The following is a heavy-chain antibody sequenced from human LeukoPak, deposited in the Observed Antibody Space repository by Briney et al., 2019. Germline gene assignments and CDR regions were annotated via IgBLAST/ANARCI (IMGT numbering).Heavy chain of an antibody. Sequence: ASVKVPCKTSGYIFTSQYMHWVRQAPGQGLEWMGIIDPSGGSTSYAEKFQGRVSMTRDTSTSTFYMELYSLRSEDSAVYYCARGWNYDSSGYYYLAYWGQGTLVIVSS. D-gene: IGHD3-22*01. CDR1: GYIFTSQY. V-gene: IGHV1-46*01. J-gene: IGHJ4*02. CDR2: IDPSGGST. CDR3: ARGWNYDSSGYYYLAY.